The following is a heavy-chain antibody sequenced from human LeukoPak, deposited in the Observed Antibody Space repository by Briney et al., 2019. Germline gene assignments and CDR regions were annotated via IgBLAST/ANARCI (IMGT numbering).Heavy chain of an antibody. CDR2: ISDTGST. CDR1: CGSMRTYY. V-gene: IGHV4-59*01. Sequence: SETLSLTCSVSCGSMRTYYWGWVRQTPGEGLEFIGYISDTGSTNYNPSLKSRVTISVDTSKSLFSLRLTSATAADTAVYYCARDGDSGDFVGAFDVWGQGTLVTVSS. CDR3: ARDGDSGDFVGAFDV. D-gene: IGHD4-17*01. J-gene: IGHJ3*01.